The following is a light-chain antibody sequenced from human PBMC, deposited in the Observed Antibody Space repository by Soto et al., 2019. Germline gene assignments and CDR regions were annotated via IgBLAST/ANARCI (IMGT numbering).Light chain of an antibody. Sequence: QSVLTQPPSASGTPGQRVTISCSGSSSNIGTNAVNWYQRLPGTAPKLLIYDNNERPSGVPDRFSGSKSGTSASLAISGLQSEDEADYYCAARDDSLNGPVFGGGTKLTVL. CDR1: SSNIGTNA. CDR2: DNN. V-gene: IGLV1-44*01. J-gene: IGLJ2*01. CDR3: AARDDSLNGPV.